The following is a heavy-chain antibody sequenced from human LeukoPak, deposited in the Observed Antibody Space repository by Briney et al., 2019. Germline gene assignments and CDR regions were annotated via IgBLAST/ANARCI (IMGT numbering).Heavy chain of an antibody. J-gene: IGHJ6*03. CDR1: GYTLTELS. CDR2: FDPEDGET. D-gene: IGHD6-19*01. Sequence: GASVKVSCKVSGYTLTELSMHWVRQAPGKGLEWMGGFDPEDGETIYAQKFQGRVTMTEDTSTDTAYMELSSLRSEDTAVYYCARGYGSGWYGDYYYYMDVWGKGTTVTISS. CDR3: ARGYGSGWYGDYYYYMDV. V-gene: IGHV1-24*01.